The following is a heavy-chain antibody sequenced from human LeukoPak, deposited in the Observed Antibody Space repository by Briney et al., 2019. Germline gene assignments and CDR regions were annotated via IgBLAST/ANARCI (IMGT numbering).Heavy chain of an antibody. CDR1: GFTFSSYA. J-gene: IGHJ4*02. Sequence: GGSLRLSCAASGFTFSSYAMHWVRQAPGKGLEWVAVISYDGSNKYYADSVKGRFTISRDNSKNTLYMQMNSLRAKDTAVYYCARDWNYEGWGQGTLVTVSS. CDR2: ISYDGSNK. D-gene: IGHD1-7*01. V-gene: IGHV3-30*04. CDR3: ARDWNYEG.